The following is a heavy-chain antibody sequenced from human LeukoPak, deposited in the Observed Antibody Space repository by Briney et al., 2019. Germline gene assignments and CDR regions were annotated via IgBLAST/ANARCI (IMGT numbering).Heavy chain of an antibody. CDR3: ARDLLMITFGGVIVEDY. Sequence: SETLSLTCAVYGGSFSGYYWSWIRQPPGKGLEWIGEINHSGSTNYSPSLKSRVTISVDTSKNQFSLKLSSVTAADTAVYYCARDLLMITFGGVIVEDYWGQGTLVTVSS. V-gene: IGHV4-34*01. CDR1: GGSFSGYY. J-gene: IGHJ4*02. CDR2: INHSGST. D-gene: IGHD3-16*02.